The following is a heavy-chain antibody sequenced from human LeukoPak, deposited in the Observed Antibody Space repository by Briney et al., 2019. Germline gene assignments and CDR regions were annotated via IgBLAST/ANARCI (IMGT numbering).Heavy chain of an antibody. CDR2: IKSKTDGGTT. CDR3: TTSLSGYDFLFDY. CDR1: GFTFSNAW. V-gene: IGHV3-15*01. J-gene: IGHJ4*02. Sequence: GGSLRLSCAASGFTFSNAWMSWVRQAPGKGLEWVGRIKSKTDGGTTDYAAPVKDRFTFSRDDSKNTLYLQMNNLQTEDTAVYYCTTSLSGYDFLFDYWGQGTLVTVSS. D-gene: IGHD5-12*01.